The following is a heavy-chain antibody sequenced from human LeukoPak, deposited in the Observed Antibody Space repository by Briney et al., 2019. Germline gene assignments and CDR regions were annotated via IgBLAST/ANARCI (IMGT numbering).Heavy chain of an antibody. CDR1: GGSISSYY. V-gene: IGHV4-59*01. Sequence: PSETLSLTCTVSGGSISSYYWSWIRQPPGKGLEWIGYIYYSGSTNYNPSLKSRVTISVDTSKNQFSLKLSSVTAADTAVYYCARGKRTYSSGWYADYWGQGTLVTVSS. CDR2: IYYSGST. D-gene: IGHD6-19*01. J-gene: IGHJ4*02. CDR3: ARGKRTYSSGWYADY.